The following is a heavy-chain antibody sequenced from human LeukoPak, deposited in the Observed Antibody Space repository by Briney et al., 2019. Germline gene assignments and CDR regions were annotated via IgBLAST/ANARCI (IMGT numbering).Heavy chain of an antibody. Sequence: GGSLRLSCAASGFTFSSFAMTWVRQAPGRGLEWVSAVSGSGGTTYYADSAKGRFTISRDNSKNTLYLQMNSLRAEDTAVYYCAKDRGDDFWSGYLVDYWGQGTLVTVSS. J-gene: IGHJ4*02. D-gene: IGHD3-3*01. V-gene: IGHV3-23*01. CDR2: VSGSGGTT. CDR1: GFTFSSFA. CDR3: AKDRGDDFWSGYLVDY.